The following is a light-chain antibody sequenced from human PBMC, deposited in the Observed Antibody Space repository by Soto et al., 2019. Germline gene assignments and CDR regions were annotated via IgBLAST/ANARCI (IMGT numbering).Light chain of an antibody. Sequence: EVELTQSPGTLSLSPGERATLSLRARQSVSSRNLAWYQQKRGQAPRLLIYDTSTRATGIPVMFSGSGSGTDFTLTISRLEPEDFAVYHCQQYGASPWTFGQGTKVEVK. CDR1: QSVSSRN. CDR3: QQYGASPWT. CDR2: DTS. V-gene: IGKV3-20*01. J-gene: IGKJ1*01.